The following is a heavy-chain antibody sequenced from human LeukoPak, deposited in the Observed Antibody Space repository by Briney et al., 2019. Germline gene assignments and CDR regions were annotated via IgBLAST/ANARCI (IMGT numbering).Heavy chain of an antibody. CDR2: INWNGGST. CDR1: GFTFADYG. V-gene: IGHV3-20*01. J-gene: IGHJ6*03. Sequence: EGSLRLSCAASGFTFADYGMSWVRQAPGKGLEWVSGINWNGGSTGYADSVTGRFTISRDNAKNSLYLQMNSLRAEDTALYHCARRAGGSGSYTDYYYYYYMDLWGKGTTVTVSS. D-gene: IGHD3-10*01. CDR3: ARRAGGSGSYTDYYYYYYMDL.